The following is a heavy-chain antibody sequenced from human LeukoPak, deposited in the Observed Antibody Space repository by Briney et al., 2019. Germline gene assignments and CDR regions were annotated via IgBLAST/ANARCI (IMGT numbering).Heavy chain of an antibody. CDR2: MNPNRGNT. Sequence: ASVKVSCKASGYTFTSYDINWVRQATGQGLEWMGWMNPNRGNTGYAQKFQGRVTMTRNTSISTAYMELSSLRSEDTAVYYCASSQTPYYDFWSGYYEYGMDVWGQGTTVTVSS. CDR3: ASSQTPYYDFWSGYYEYGMDV. D-gene: IGHD3-3*01. J-gene: IGHJ6*02. CDR1: GYTFTSYD. V-gene: IGHV1-8*01.